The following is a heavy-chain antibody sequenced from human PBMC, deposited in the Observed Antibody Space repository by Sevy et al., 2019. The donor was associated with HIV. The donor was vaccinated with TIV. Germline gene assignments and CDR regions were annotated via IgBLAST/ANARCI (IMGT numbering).Heavy chain of an antibody. CDR1: GFTFSTYA. J-gene: IGHJ5*02. CDR2: IRGSGISI. CDR3: ANELAGYKYDSSGNLDA. Sequence: GGSLRLSCAASGFTFSTYAMSWVRQAPGKGLEWVSGIRGSGISIYYAGSVKGRFTISRDNSKNTLNLQMNSLRAEDTAMYYCANELAGYKYDSSGNLDAWGQGRLVTVSS. D-gene: IGHD6-19*01. V-gene: IGHV3-23*01.